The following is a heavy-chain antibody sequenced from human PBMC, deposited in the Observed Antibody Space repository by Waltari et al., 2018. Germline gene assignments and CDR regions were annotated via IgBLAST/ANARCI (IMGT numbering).Heavy chain of an antibody. D-gene: IGHD3-10*01. V-gene: IGHV1-69*13. CDR2: IIPIFGPA. Sequence: QVQLVQSGAEVKKPGSSVKVSCKASGGTFSSYAISWVRQAPGQGLEWMVGIIPIFGPANYSRKFHGRVTITSDESTSTAYMERSSLVSEDTAVYYCARGFLYYGSGTYFDYWGQGTLVTVSS. J-gene: IGHJ4*02. CDR1: GGTFSSYA. CDR3: ARGFLYYGSGTYFDY.